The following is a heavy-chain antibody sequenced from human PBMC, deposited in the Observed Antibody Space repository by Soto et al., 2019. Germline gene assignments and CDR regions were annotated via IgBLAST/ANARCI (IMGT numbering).Heavy chain of an antibody. D-gene: IGHD3-22*01. CDR2: IFSNDEK. V-gene: IGHV2-26*01. Sequence: QVTLKESGPVLVKPTETLTLTCTVSGFSLSNARMGVSWIRQPPGKALEWLAHIFSNDEKSYSTSLKSRLTVYKDASKRQVVLTITDMEPVDTATYCGARRADSSDTGEINWFDPWGQGTLVAVA. J-gene: IGHJ5*02. CDR1: GFSLSNARMG. CDR3: ARRADSSDTGEINWFDP.